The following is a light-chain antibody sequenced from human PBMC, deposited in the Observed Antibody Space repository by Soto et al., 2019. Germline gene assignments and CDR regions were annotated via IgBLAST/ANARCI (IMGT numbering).Light chain of an antibody. CDR1: QGISSY. CDR2: DVS. CDR3: QQYETYSGT. Sequence: DIPLTQSSSFLSASVGDRVTTTCRASQGISSYLAWYQQKPGKAPQLLMYDVSALPRGVPPRFSGRGSGTEFTLTISGLHPDDFATYYCQQYETYSGTFAPGTKVDIK. J-gene: IGKJ1*01. V-gene: IGKV1-9*01.